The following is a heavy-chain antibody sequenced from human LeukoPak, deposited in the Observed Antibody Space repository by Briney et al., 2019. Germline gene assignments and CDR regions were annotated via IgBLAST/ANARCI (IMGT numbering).Heavy chain of an antibody. J-gene: IGHJ4*02. CDR2: IWYDGSNK. D-gene: IGHD2-15*01. CDR3: ASAYCSGGSRYYFFDY. CDR1: GFTFSSYG. V-gene: IGHV3-33*01. Sequence: GGSLRLSCAASGFTFSSYGMHWVRQAPGKGLEWVAVIWYDGSNKYYTDSVKGRFTISRDNSKNTLYLQMNSLRAEDTAVYYCASAYCSGGSRYYFFDYWGQGTLVTVSS.